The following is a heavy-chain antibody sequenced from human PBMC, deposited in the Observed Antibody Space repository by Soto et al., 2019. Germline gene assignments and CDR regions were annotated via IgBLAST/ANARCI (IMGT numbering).Heavy chain of an antibody. V-gene: IGHV4-59*08. J-gene: IGHJ6*02. D-gene: IGHD4-17*01. CDR1: GGSISSYY. Sequence: PSETLSLTCTVSGGSISSYYWSWIRQPPGKGLEWIGYIYYSGSTNYNPSLKSRVTISVDTSKNQFSLKLSSVTAADTAVYYCARHFHEYGDYYYGMDVWGQGTTVTVSS. CDR3: ARHFHEYGDYYYGMDV. CDR2: IYYSGST.